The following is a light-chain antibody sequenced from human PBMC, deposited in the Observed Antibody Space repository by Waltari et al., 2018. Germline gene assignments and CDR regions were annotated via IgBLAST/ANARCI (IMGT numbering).Light chain of an antibody. CDR2: ENT. V-gene: IGLV1-40*01. CDR1: DSSIASFG. CDR3: QSYDNSLRGSLL. Sequence: QSVLTQAPSVSGAPGQRVTISCTGGDSSIASFGVNWYQHLHGRVPKPLIHENTSRPSGVPDRFSGSKSGTSASLAIEVLQPEDEGDYYCQSYDNSLRGSLLFGGGTKVTV. J-gene: IGLJ3*02.